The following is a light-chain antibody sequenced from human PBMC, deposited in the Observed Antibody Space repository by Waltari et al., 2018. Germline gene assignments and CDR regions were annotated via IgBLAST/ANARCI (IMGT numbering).Light chain of an antibody. CDR2: RSY. J-gene: IGLJ3*02. Sequence: QSVLTQSPSASGTPGQRVTISCSGSSSNIGANYVYWYQQFPGTAPRLLIYRSYQRPSGGPDRFSGSKSGPSASLAISWLRSEDEADYYCATWDDSLNAWVFGGGTRLTAL. CDR1: SSNIGANY. V-gene: IGLV1-47*01. CDR3: ATWDDSLNAWV.